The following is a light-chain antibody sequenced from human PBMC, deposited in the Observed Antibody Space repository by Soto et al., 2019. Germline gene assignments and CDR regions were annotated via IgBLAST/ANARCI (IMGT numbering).Light chain of an antibody. CDR3: QQYGSSPWT. CDR1: QSVSSSY. V-gene: IGKV3-20*01. Sequence: EIVLTQSPGTLSWSPGERATLSCRASQSVSSSYLAWYQQKPGQAPRPLIYGASSRATGIPDRFSGSGSGTDFTLTISRLEPEDFAVYYCQQYGSSPWTFGQGTKVEIK. J-gene: IGKJ1*01. CDR2: GAS.